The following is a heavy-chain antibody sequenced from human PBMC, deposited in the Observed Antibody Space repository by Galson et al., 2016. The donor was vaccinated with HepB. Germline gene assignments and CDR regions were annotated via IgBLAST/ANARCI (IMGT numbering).Heavy chain of an antibody. J-gene: IGHJ4*02. CDR1: GFTFDDYA. CDR2: ISWNSGNI. D-gene: IGHD2-15*01. Sequence: SLRLSCAASGFTFDDYAMHWVRQAPGKGLEWVSSISWNSGNIGHADSVKGRFNISRDNAKYSLYLQMNSLRAEDTALYYCARGYLNYFEHWGQGTLVTVSS. CDR3: ARGYLNYFEH. V-gene: IGHV3-9*01.